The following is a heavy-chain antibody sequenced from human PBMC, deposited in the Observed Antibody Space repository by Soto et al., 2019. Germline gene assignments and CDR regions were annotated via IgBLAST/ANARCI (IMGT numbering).Heavy chain of an antibody. J-gene: IGHJ5*02. Sequence: ASVKVSCKASGYTFTTYTMHWVRQAPGQRLEWMGWINPNSGGTDYAQKFQGWVTMTRDTSISTAYMELSRLRSDDTAVYYCARALHTSSWYWFDPRGQGTLVTVPS. V-gene: IGHV1-2*04. CDR1: GYTFTTYT. CDR3: ARALHTSSWYWFDP. CDR2: INPNSGGT. D-gene: IGHD6-13*01.